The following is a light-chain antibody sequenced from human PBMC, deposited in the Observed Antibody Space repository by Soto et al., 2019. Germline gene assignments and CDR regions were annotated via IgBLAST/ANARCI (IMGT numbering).Light chain of an antibody. CDR1: QSIRSN. CDR2: GAS. CDR3: QQTSRIPII. V-gene: IGKV3-15*01. J-gene: IGKJ5*01. Sequence: EIVMTQSPDTLSVSPGEGATLSCRVSQSIRSNLAWYQQRPGQAPRLLMYGASTRADGIPARFTGSGSGTEFTLTISGLQPEDFAIYYCQQTSRIPIIFGQGTRLEI.